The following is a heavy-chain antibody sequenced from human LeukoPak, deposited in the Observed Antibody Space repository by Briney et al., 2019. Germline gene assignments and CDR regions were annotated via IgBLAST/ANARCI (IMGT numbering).Heavy chain of an antibody. CDR2: IKSKSDGGTI. Sequence: GGSLRLSCAASGFTFSSTWMNWVRQAQGKGLEWVGRIKSKSDGGTIDYAAPVKGRFTISRDDSKNTLYLQMHSLTTEDTAVYYCATTRTYWGQGTLVTVSS. CDR1: GFTFSSTW. J-gene: IGHJ4*02. V-gene: IGHV3-15*07. CDR3: ATTRTY.